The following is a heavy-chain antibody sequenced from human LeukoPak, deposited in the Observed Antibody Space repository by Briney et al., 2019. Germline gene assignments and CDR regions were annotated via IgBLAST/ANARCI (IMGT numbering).Heavy chain of an antibody. CDR3: ARDVSSSSWYVWFDP. J-gene: IGHJ5*02. CDR1: GYTFTGYY. D-gene: IGHD6-13*01. Sequence: ASVKVSCTASGYTFTGYYMHWVRQAPGQGLEWMGWINPNSGGTNYAQKFQGRVTMTRDTSISTAYMELSRLRSDDTAVYYCARDVSSSSWYVWFDPWGQGTLVTVSS. CDR2: INPNSGGT. V-gene: IGHV1-2*02.